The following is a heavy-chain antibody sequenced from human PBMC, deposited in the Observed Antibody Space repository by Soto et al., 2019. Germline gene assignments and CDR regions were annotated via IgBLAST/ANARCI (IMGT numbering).Heavy chain of an antibody. V-gene: IGHV3-30-3*01. Sequence: QVQLVESGGGAVQPGRSLRLSCAASGFTFGGYSMHWVRQAPGKGLEWVAVIAYDGSTEHYADAVKGRFSISRDNSKNTLYLEMNSLIAEDVGIYYCVRDGQGGHVEDFDYWGQGTLVTVSS. CDR1: GFTFGGYS. D-gene: IGHD2-15*01. CDR3: VRDGQGGHVEDFDY. J-gene: IGHJ4*02. CDR2: IAYDGSTE.